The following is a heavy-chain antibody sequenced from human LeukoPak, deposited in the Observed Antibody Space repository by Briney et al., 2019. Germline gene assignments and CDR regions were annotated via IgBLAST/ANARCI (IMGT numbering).Heavy chain of an antibody. CDR3: ARSGYRGYLDY. J-gene: IGHJ4*02. V-gene: IGHV3-48*01. CDR1: GFTFSSYS. Sequence: PGGSLRLSCATSGFTFSSYSMNWVRQAPGKGLEWVSYISSSSSTIYYADSVKGRFTISRDNAKNSLYLQMNSLRAEDAAVYYCARSGYRGYLDYWGQGTMVTVSS. D-gene: IGHD1-1*01. CDR2: ISSSSSTI.